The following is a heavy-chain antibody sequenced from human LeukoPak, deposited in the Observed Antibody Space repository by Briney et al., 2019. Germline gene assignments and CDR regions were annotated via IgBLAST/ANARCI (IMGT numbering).Heavy chain of an antibody. CDR2: IIPIFGTA. D-gene: IGHD2-2*01. Sequence: GASVKDSCKDSGGTFSSYAISWVRPAPGQGLEWTGGIIPIFGTAKYAQKLQGRVTITTDESKSTAYMELSSLRSEETSVYYCAGIGDCSSTSCPPGTWGQGTLVTVSS. CDR3: AGIGDCSSTSCPPGT. V-gene: IGHV1-69*05. J-gene: IGHJ5*02. CDR1: GGTFSSYA.